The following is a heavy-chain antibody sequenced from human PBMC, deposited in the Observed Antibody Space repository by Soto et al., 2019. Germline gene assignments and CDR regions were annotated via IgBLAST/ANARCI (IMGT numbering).Heavy chain of an antibody. CDR1: GFTFGDYA. J-gene: IGHJ5*02. CDR2: IRSKAYGGTT. D-gene: IGHD3-3*01. CDR3: AKDDNYDFWSGYSYNWFDP. V-gene: IGHV3-49*03. Sequence: GWSLRLSCTAPGFTFGDYAMSWFRQAPGKGLEWVGFIRSKAYGGTTEYAASVKGRFTISRDDSKSIAYLQMNSLKTEDTAVYYCAKDDNYDFWSGYSYNWFDPWGQGTLVTVSS.